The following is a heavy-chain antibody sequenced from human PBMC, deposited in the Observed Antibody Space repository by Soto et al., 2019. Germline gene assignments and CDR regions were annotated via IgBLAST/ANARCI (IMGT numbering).Heavy chain of an antibody. J-gene: IGHJ4*02. V-gene: IGHV3-23*01. CDR2: ISGSGGST. Sequence: GWSLRLSCAASGFTFSSYSMNLVRQTPGKGLEWASSISGSGGSTYYADSVKGRFTISRDNSKNTLYLQMNSLRAEDTAVYYCAKPRGLLWFGEQEYWGEGTLVTVSS. D-gene: IGHD3-10*01. CDR3: AKPRGLLWFGEQEY. CDR1: GFTFSSYS.